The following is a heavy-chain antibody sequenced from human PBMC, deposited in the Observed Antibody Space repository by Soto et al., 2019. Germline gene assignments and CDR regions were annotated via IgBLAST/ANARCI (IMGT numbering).Heavy chain of an antibody. Sequence: GGFXRLPCASSEVTFINHGVSCVRQAPGKGLEWVSGVSDRGGTTYYADSVKGRFTISRDNSENTLFLQMNSPRVEDTAVYYCAKQTDFWSGSFLPWGQGTLVTVSS. J-gene: IGHJ4*02. V-gene: IGHV3-23*01. CDR1: EVTFINHG. CDR2: VSDRGGTT. CDR3: AKQTDFWSGSFLP. D-gene: IGHD3-3*01.